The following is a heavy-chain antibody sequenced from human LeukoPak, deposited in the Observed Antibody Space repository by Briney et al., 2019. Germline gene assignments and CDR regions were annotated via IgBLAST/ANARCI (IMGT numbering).Heavy chain of an antibody. J-gene: IGHJ4*02. V-gene: IGHV3-7*01. Sequence: GGSLRLSCAASGFTFSTYWMSWVRQAPGKGLEWVANIKQDGSEKYYVDSVKGRFTISRDDAKNSLYLQMSSLRAEDTAVYYCAREYPTAVTRPFDYWGQGTLVTVSS. D-gene: IGHD4-17*01. CDR2: IKQDGSEK. CDR3: AREYPTAVTRPFDY. CDR1: GFTFSTYW.